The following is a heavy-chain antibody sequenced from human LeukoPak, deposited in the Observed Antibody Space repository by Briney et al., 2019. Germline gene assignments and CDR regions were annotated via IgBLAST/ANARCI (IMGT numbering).Heavy chain of an antibody. J-gene: IGHJ4*02. CDR3: AKDFVDYYDSSGYYSYFDY. CDR1: GFTFSSYG. D-gene: IGHD3-22*01. V-gene: IGHV3-48*01. CDR2: ISSSSSTI. Sequence: GGSLRLSCAASGFTFSSYGMTWVRQAPGKGLEWVSYISSSSSTIYYADSVKGRFTISRDNAKNSLYLQLNSLRAEDTAVYYCAKDFVDYYDSSGYYSYFDYWGQGTLVTVSS.